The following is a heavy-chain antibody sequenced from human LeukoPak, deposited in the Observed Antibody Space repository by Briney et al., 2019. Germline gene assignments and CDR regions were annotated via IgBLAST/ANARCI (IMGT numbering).Heavy chain of an antibody. J-gene: IGHJ3*02. CDR1: GFTFSKYA. Sequence: GGSLRLSCAASGFTFSKYAMTWVRQAPGEGLEWVSAISSSTLKIYYADSVKGRLTISRDNSRTTLYLQIDGLRAEDTAVYYCAKFDIWGQGTMVTVSS. CDR2: ISSSTLKI. V-gene: IGHV3-23*01. CDR3: AKFDI.